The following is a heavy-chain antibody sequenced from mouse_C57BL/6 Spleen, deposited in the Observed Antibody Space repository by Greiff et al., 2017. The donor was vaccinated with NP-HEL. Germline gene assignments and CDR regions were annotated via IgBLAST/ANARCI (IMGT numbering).Heavy chain of an antibody. J-gene: IGHJ2*01. V-gene: IGHV1-54*01. CDR2: INPGSGGT. D-gene: IGHD2-4*01. CDR3: ARWRDYAFDY. Sequence: VQLQQSGAELVRPGTSVKVSCKASGYAFTNYLIEWVKQRPGQGLEWIGVINPGSGGTNYNEKFKGKATLTADKSSSTAYMQLSSLTSEDSAVYFCARWRDYAFDYWGQGTTLTVSS. CDR1: GYAFTNYL.